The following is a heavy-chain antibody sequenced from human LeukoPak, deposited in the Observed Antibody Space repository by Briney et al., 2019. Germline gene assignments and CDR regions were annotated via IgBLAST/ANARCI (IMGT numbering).Heavy chain of an antibody. Sequence: GGSLRLSCAASGFTFSSYEMNWVRQAPGKGLEWVSYISSSGSTIYYADSVKGRFTISRDNAKNSLYLQMNSLRAEDTAVYYCARDPSSGWYLKGWFDPWGQGTLVTVSS. V-gene: IGHV3-48*03. CDR3: ARDPSSGWYLKGWFDP. CDR2: ISSSGSTI. CDR1: GFTFSSYE. J-gene: IGHJ5*02. D-gene: IGHD6-19*01.